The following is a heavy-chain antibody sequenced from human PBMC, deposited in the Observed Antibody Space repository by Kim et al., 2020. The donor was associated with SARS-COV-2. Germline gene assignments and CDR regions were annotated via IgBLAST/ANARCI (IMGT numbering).Heavy chain of an antibody. CDR3: TRDSPITMVRGVIITPVCDY. Sequence: GGSLRLSCTASGFTFGDYAMSWVRQAPGKGLEWVGFIRSKAYGGTTEYAASVKGRFTISRDDSKSIAYLQMNSLKTEDTAVYYCTRDSPITMVRGVIITPVCDYWGQGTLVTVSS. CDR2: IRSKAYGGTT. CDR1: GFTFGDYA. J-gene: IGHJ4*02. D-gene: IGHD3-10*01. V-gene: IGHV3-49*04.